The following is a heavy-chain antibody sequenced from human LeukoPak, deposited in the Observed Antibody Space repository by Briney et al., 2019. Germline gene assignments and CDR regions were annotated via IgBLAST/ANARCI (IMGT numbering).Heavy chain of an antibody. D-gene: IGHD3-3*01. CDR1: GYTFGDYH. V-gene: IGHV1-2*02. J-gene: IGHJ5*02. CDR3: GRELEGGVTREDWLDP. Sequence: ASVKVSCKASGYTFGDYHMHWVRQAPGQGLEWMGWINCDSGATHYAQKFQGRVTMTRDTSISTTHMDLSSLTSDDTAVYYCGRELEGGVTREDWLDPWGQGTLVTVSS. CDR2: INCDSGAT.